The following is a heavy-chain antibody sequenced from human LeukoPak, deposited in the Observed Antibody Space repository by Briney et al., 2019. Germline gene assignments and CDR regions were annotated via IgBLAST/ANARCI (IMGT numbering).Heavy chain of an antibody. CDR2: INHSGST. J-gene: IGHJ4*02. V-gene: IGHV4-34*01. CDR3: ARDYLVPGTYYFDY. D-gene: IGHD2-2*01. CDR1: GGSFSGYY. Sequence: PSETLSLTCAVYGGSFSGYYWSWIRQPPGKGLEWIGEINHSGSTNYNPSLKSRVTISVDTSKNQFSLKLSSVTAADTAVYYCARDYLVPGTYYFDYWGQGTLVTVSS.